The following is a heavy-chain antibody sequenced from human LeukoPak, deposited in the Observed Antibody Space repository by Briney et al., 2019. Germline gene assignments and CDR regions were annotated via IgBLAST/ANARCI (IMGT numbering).Heavy chain of an antibody. V-gene: IGHV4-39*01. CDR3: ARHDYVWGSDRSPYYFDY. CDR1: GGSISRVDYY. D-gene: IGHD3-16*02. J-gene: IGHJ4*02. Sequence: PSQTLSLTCTVSGGSISRVDYYSGWIRQSPGKGLEWIGEINHSGSTNYNPSPKSRLTISVDTTKNQFSLKLISLPAPASVLYYFARHDYVWGSDRSPYYFDYWGQGTLVTVSS. CDR2: INHSGST.